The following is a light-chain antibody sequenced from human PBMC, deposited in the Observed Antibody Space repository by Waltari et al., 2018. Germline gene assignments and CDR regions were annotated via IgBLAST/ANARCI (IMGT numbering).Light chain of an antibody. CDR1: QSISKW. Sequence: DIQMTKSPSTLSASVGDRVIFSCRASQSISKWLAWYQQKPGKAPKLLIYKASTLESGVPSRFSGSGSGTEVTLTISSLQPEDFATYYCQQYNSYSLLSFGGGTKVEIK. CDR3: QQYNSYSLLS. V-gene: IGKV1-5*03. CDR2: KAS. J-gene: IGKJ4*01.